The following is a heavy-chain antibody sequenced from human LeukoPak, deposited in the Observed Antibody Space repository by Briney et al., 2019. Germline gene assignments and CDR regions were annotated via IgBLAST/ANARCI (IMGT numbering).Heavy chain of an antibody. D-gene: IGHD4-17*01. J-gene: IGHJ3*02. CDR3: ARQQVTTDAFDI. CDR1: GVSISSYY. V-gene: IGHV4-59*08. CDR2: IYYSGST. Sequence: SETLSLTCTVSGVSISSYYWSWIRQPPGKGLEWIGYIYYSGSTNYNPSLKSRVTISVDTSKNQFSLKLSSVTAADTAVYYCARQQVTTDAFDIWGQGTMVTVSS.